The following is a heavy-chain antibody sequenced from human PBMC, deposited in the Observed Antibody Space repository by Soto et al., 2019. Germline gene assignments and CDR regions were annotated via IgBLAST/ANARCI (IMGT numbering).Heavy chain of an antibody. CDR1: GGSVRSGRYY. J-gene: IGHJ4*02. D-gene: IGHD6-19*01. CDR3: ARVPLPSVPVADVYFFDY. V-gene: IGHV4-61*01. CDR2: VFYSGST. Sequence: SETLSLTCTVSGGSVRSGRYYWSWIRQPPGKGLEWIGYVFYSGSTRSNPSLNSRVTISVDTSKNQFSLKLTSVTAADTAMYYCARVPLPSVPVADVYFFDYWGQGTLVTVS.